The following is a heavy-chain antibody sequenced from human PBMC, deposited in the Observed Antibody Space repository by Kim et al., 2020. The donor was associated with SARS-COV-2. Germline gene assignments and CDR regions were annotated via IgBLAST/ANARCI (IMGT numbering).Heavy chain of an antibody. V-gene: IGHV1-69*13. D-gene: IGHD5-18*01. Sequence: SVKVSCKASGGTFSSYAISWVRQAPGQGLEWMGGIIPIFGTANYAQKFQGRVTITADESTSTAYMELSSLRSEDTAVYYCARVREGGYSYGRRAFDIWGQGTMVTVSS. CDR3: ARVREGGYSYGRRAFDI. J-gene: IGHJ3*02. CDR1: GGTFSSYA. CDR2: IIPIFGTA.